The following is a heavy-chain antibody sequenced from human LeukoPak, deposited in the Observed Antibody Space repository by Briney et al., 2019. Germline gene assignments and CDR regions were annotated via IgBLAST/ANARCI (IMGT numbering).Heavy chain of an antibody. V-gene: IGHV4-59*12. Sequence: TSETLSLTCTVSGGSISSYYWSWIRQPPGKGLEWIGYIYYSGSTNYNPSLKSRVTMSADTSRNQVSLTLSSVTAADTAVYYCARDSGTTGEVKFDPWGQGTLVTVSS. CDR2: IYYSGST. J-gene: IGHJ5*02. CDR1: GGSISSYY. CDR3: ARDSGTTGEVKFDP. D-gene: IGHD3-10*01.